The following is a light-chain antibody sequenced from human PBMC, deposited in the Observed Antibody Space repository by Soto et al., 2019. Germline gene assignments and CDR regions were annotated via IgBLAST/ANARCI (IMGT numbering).Light chain of an antibody. CDR2: DAI. V-gene: IGKV1-33*01. CDR3: QQSDSLPPT. J-gene: IGKJ4*01. Sequence: DIQMTQSPSSLSASVGDRVTITCQASQDINNFLHWYEQRPGKAPKLLIYDAIKLDTGVPSRFSGSGSGTHFNFTISSLQPEDIATYFCQQSDSLPPTFGGGTKVEI. CDR1: QDINNF.